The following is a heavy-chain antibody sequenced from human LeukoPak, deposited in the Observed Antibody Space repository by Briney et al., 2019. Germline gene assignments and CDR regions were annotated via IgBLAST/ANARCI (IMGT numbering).Heavy chain of an antibody. CDR3: ARGLYCSSTSCYDFDY. D-gene: IGHD2-2*01. Sequence: SGTLSLTCAVSGGSISSSNWWSWVRQSPGKGLEWIGEIYHSGSTNYNPSLKSRVTMSVDKSKNQFSLKLSSVTAADTAVYYCARGLYCSSTSCYDFDYWGRGTLVTVSS. CDR1: GGSISSSNW. V-gene: IGHV4-4*02. CDR2: IYHSGST. J-gene: IGHJ4*02.